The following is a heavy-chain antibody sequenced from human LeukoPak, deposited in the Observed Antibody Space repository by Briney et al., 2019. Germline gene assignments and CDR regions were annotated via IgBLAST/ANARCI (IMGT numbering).Heavy chain of an antibody. Sequence: GESLHFSCQGSGYSFTTYWIGWVRQLPGRGLEWMGIIFPGESDTRYSPSFQGQVTISADKSISTAYLQWSSLKASDSAMYDCARQFRDSSGYYSYYFDYWGERTLVTVSS. CDR2: IFPGESDT. CDR3: ARQFRDSSGYYSYYFDY. D-gene: IGHD3-22*01. V-gene: IGHV5-51*01. CDR1: GYSFTTYW. J-gene: IGHJ4*02.